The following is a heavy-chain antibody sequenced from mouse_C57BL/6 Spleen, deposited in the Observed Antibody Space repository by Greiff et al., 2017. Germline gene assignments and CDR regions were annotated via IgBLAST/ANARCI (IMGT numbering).Heavy chain of an antibody. D-gene: IGHD1-1*01. CDR1: GYTFTSYW. CDR2: IAPNSGGT. CDR3: ARGNYGSSYDY. V-gene: IGHV1-72*01. J-gene: IGHJ2*01. Sequence: VKLQQPGAELVKPGASVTLSCKASGYTFTSYWMHWVKPRPGRGLEWIGRIAPNSGGTKYNEKFKSKATLTVDKPSRTAYMQLSSLTSEDSAVSYWARGNYGSSYDYWGQGTTLTVSS.